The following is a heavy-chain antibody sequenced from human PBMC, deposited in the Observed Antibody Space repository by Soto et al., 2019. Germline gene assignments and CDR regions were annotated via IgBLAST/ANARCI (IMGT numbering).Heavy chain of an antibody. V-gene: IGHV1-24*01. CDR1: GYTLTELS. Sequence: ASVKVSCKVSGYTLTELSMHWVRQAPGKGLEWMGGFDPEDGETIYAQKFQGRVTMTEDTSTDTAYMELSSLRSEDTAVYYCARGLMTPDYYDSSGYHGSGDYWGQGSLVTVSS. J-gene: IGHJ4*02. CDR3: ARGLMTPDYYDSSGYHGSGDY. CDR2: FDPEDGET. D-gene: IGHD3-22*01.